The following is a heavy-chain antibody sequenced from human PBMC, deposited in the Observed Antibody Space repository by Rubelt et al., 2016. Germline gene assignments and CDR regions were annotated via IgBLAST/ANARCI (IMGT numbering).Heavy chain of an antibody. V-gene: IGHV4-39*07. Sequence: QLHLQESGPGLVKSSETLSLTCSVSGGSIISSGYYWSWIRQAPGKGLEWIGSMRYTGTTYYNPSLNSRVTISVDTSQTKFSLRVTSLTAADTAVYYCARQRQLITARRWFDPWGQGTLVTVSS. J-gene: IGHJ5*02. CDR2: MRYTGTT. D-gene: IGHD6-6*01. CDR1: GGSIISSGYY. CDR3: ARQRQLITARRWFDP.